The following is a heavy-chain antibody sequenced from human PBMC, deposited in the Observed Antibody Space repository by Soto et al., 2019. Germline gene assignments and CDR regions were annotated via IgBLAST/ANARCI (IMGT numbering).Heavy chain of an antibody. D-gene: IGHD2-2*01. J-gene: IGHJ5*02. Sequence: ASVKVSCKASGYTFTSYGISWVRQAPGQGLEWMGWISAYNGNTNYAQKLQGRVTMTTDTSTSTAYMELRSLRSDDTAVYYCARACSSTSCYEIFRNNWFDPWGQGTLVTVSS. V-gene: IGHV1-18*01. CDR1: GYTFTSYG. CDR2: ISAYNGNT. CDR3: ARACSSTSCYEIFRNNWFDP.